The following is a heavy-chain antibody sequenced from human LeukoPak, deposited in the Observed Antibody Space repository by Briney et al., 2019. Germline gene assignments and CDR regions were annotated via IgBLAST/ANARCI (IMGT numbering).Heavy chain of an antibody. D-gene: IGHD4-17*01. CDR3: ARSLHYEGHWYFDL. CDR2: IYHSGST. Sequence: PSETLSLTCTVSGGSISSYYWSWIRQPPGKGLEWIGYIYHSGSTYYNPSLKSRVTISVDRSKNQFSLKLSSVTAADTAVYYCARSLHYEGHWYFDLWGRGTLVTVSS. V-gene: IGHV4-59*12. CDR1: GGSISSYY. J-gene: IGHJ2*01.